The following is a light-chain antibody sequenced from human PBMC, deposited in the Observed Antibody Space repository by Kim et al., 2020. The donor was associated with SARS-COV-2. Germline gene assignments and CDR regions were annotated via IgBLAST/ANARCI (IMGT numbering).Light chain of an antibody. CDR3: QQYGISPQIT. V-gene: IGKV3-20*01. CDR2: GAS. J-gene: IGKJ4*01. Sequence: EIVLKQSPGTLSLSPGERATLSCRASQSVSSSYLAWYQQKPGQAPRLLIYGASSRATGIPDRFSGSGSGTDFTLTISRLEPEDFAVYYCQQYGISPQITFGGGTKLEI. CDR1: QSVSSSY.